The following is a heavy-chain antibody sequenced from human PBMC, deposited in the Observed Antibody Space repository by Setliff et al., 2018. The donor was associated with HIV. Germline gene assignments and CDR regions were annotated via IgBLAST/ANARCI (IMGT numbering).Heavy chain of an antibody. CDR2: AYHRGNT. CDR1: GVSTSNNNYW. V-gene: IGHV4-4*02. CDR3: ARLDWFSKNFDF. D-gene: IGHD3-3*01. Sequence: SETLSLTCAVSGVSTSNNNYWWSWVRQPPGKGLEWIGEAYHRGNTNYNPSLKSRVTMSVDRSLNQVSLKLSSVTAADTAVYFCARLDWFSKNFDFWGQGTLVTVSS. J-gene: IGHJ4*02.